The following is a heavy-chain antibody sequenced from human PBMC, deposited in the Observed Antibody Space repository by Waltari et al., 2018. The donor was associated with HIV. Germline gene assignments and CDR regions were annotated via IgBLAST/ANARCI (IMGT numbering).Heavy chain of an antibody. CDR3: ARDSRDNSWSLNFFDP. J-gene: IGHJ5*02. CDR2: ISSSGTFT. V-gene: IGHV3-21*01. Sequence: EVQLVDSGGGPVKPGGSVRLSCRASGFTFTSYSLHRVRQAPGKGLEWISSISSSGTFTHYADSVKGRFTISRDNANKSVYLQMNSLRAEDTAVYYCARDSRDNSWSLNFFDPWGQGTLVTVSS. D-gene: IGHD6-13*01. CDR1: GFTFTSYS.